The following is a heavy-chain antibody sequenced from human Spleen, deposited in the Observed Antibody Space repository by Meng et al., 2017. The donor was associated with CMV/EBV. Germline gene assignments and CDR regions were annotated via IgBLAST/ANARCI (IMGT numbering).Heavy chain of an antibody. D-gene: IGHD7-27*01. CDR2: INNSGGTI. CDR1: GFTFSSFE. Sequence: GGSLRLSCAAYGFTFSSFEMNWVRQAPGKGLQWISYINNSGGTIYYADSVKGRFTISKDKAKNSLYLQMNSLRVEDTAVYYCVFLGTYSDYWGQGAQVTVSS. J-gene: IGHJ4*02. CDR3: VFLGTYSDY. V-gene: IGHV3-48*03.